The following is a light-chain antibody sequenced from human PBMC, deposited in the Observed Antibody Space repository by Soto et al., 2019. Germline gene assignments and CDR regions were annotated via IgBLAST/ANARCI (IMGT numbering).Light chain of an antibody. CDR1: QSVLYSSNNKNC. CDR2: WAS. Sequence: DIVMTQSPDSLAVSLGERATINCKSSQSVLYSSNNKNCLAWYQQKPGHPPKLLINWASTRKSGVPDRFSGSGSGTDLTLTISSLQAEDVAVYYCQQYFTTPLTFGGGTKVEIK. J-gene: IGKJ4*01. CDR3: QQYFTTPLT. V-gene: IGKV4-1*01.